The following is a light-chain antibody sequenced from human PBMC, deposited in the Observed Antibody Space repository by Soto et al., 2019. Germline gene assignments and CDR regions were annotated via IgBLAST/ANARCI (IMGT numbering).Light chain of an antibody. V-gene: IGKV1-39*01. CDR2: AAS. CDR1: QSISSY. Sequence: DIQMTQSPSSLSASVGDRVTITCRASQSISSYLNWYQQKPGKAPKLLIYAASSLQSGVPSRFSGSGSGTDFTLTISSLQPEDFATYYCQQSYSTPCTFGQGTKLEFK. CDR3: QQSYSTPCT. J-gene: IGKJ2*01.